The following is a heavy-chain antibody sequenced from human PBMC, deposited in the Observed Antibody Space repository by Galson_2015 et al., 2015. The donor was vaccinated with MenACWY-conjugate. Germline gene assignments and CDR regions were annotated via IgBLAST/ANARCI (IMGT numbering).Heavy chain of an antibody. CDR2: IDWEDDK. CDR3: ARTTNGNYFYYYYMDV. V-gene: IGHV2-70*01. Sequence: PALVNPTQTLTLTCSFSGFSLSTGGMCVSWIRQPPGKALEWLELIDWEDDKYYSTFLKTRLTISKDTSKNQVVLTMTNMDPMDTATYYCARTTNGNYFYYYYMDVWGKGTTVTVSS. D-gene: IGHD4-23*01. J-gene: IGHJ6*03. CDR1: GFSLSTGGMC.